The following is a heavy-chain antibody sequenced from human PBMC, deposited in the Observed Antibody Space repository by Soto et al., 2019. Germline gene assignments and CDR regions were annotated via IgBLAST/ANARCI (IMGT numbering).Heavy chain of an antibody. Sequence: GASLKVSCKASGYTFTIYGISWVRQAPGQGLEWMGWISAYNGNTNYAQKLQGRVTMTTDTSTSTAYMELRSLRSDDTAVYYCARDLYYYDSSGYYIRLDYWGQGTLVTVSS. J-gene: IGHJ4*02. CDR3: ARDLYYYDSSGYYIRLDY. CDR1: GYTFTIYG. CDR2: ISAYNGNT. D-gene: IGHD3-22*01. V-gene: IGHV1-18*04.